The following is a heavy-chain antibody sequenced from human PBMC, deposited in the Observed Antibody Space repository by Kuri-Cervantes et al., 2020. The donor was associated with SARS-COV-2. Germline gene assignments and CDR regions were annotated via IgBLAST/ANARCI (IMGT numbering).Heavy chain of an antibody. J-gene: IGHJ6*02. CDR1: GYTFTSYG. CDR3: ARDRGSSGWSWVYYYYGMDV. V-gene: IGHV1-18*01. Sequence: ASVKVSCKASGYTFTSYGISWVRQAPGQGLEWMGWISAYNGNTNYAQKLQGSVTMTTDTSTSTAYMELRSLRSDDTAVYYCARDRGSSGWSWVYYYYGMDVWGQGTTVTVSS. CDR2: ISAYNGNT. D-gene: IGHD6-19*01.